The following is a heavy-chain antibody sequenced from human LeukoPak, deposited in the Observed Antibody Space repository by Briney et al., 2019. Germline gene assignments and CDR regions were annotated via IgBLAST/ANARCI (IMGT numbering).Heavy chain of an antibody. CDR3: ARLSSYSGYLQYYYYYYGMDV. CDR1: GFTFSSYA. J-gene: IGHJ6*02. Sequence: GRSLRLSCAASGFTFSSYAMHWVRQAPGKGLEWVAVISYDGSNKYYADSVKGRFTISRDNSKNTLYLQMNSLRAEDTAVYYCARLSSYSGYLQYYYYYYGMDVWGQGTTVTVSS. D-gene: IGHD5-12*01. V-gene: IGHV3-30-3*01. CDR2: ISYDGSNK.